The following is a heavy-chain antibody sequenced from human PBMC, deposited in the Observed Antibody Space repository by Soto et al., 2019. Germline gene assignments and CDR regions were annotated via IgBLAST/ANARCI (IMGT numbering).Heavy chain of an antibody. J-gene: IGHJ4*02. CDR2: INHSGST. CDR1: GGSFSGYY. CDR3: ARGRKPYGDYVGRNSRGCYFDY. Sequence: PAETLSLTCAVYGGSFSGYYWSWIRQPPGKGLEWIGEINHSGSTNYNPSLKSRVTISVDTSKNQFSLKLSSVTAADTAVYYCARGRKPYGDYVGRNSRGCYFDYWGQGTLVTVSS. V-gene: IGHV4-34*01. D-gene: IGHD4-17*01.